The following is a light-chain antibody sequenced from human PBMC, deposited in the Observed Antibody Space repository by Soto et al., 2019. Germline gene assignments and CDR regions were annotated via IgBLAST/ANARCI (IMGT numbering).Light chain of an antibody. J-gene: IGLJ1*01. V-gene: IGLV1-40*01. CDR1: ISNIGSNP. CDR3: QSYDSSLSGPYV. CDR2: GNS. Sequence: QSVLTQPPSASGTPGQRVTISCSGGISNIGSNPVYWHQHLPGTAPKLLVYGNSNRPSGVPDRFSGSKSGTSASLAITGLQAEDEADYYCQSYDSSLSGPYVYGTGTKVTVL.